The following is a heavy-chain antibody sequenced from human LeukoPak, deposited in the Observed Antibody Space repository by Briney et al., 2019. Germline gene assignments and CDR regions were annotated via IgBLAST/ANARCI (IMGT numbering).Heavy chain of an antibody. D-gene: IGHD3-3*02. CDR3: AKGIEHSEGY. Sequence: GGSLRLSCAAPGFTFSSYWMSWVRQAPGKGLEWVANIKRDGSEKYYVDSVKGRFTISRDNAKNSLYLQMNSLRAEDTAVYYCAKGIEHSEGYWGQGTLVTVSS. J-gene: IGHJ4*02. V-gene: IGHV3-7*04. CDR2: IKRDGSEK. CDR1: GFTFSSYW.